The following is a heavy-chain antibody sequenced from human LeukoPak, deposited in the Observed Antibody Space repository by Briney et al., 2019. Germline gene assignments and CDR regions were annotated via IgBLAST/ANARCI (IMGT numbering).Heavy chain of an antibody. CDR1: GGSISSSNR. CDR2: IYHSGST. V-gene: IGHV4-4*02. CDR3: AGPYYGSGNHPVGY. Sequence: PSGTLSLTCAVSGGSISSSNRWSWVRQPPGKGLEWIGVIYHSGSTNYNPSLKSRVTISVDKSKNLFSLKLSSVTAADTAVYYWAGPYYGSGNHPVGYWGQGTLVTVSS. J-gene: IGHJ4*02. D-gene: IGHD3-10*01.